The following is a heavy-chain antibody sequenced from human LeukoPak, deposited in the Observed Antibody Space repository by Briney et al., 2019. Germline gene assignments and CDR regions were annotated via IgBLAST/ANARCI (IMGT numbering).Heavy chain of an antibody. CDR1: GGSFSGYY. D-gene: IGHD2-2*01. V-gene: IGHV4-34*01. J-gene: IGHJ4*02. CDR2: INHSGST. Sequence: SVTLSLTCAVYGGSFSGYYWSWIRQPPGKGLEWIGEINHSGSTNYNPSLKSRVTISVDTSKNQFSLKLSSVTAADTAVYYCARGRNIVVVPAAPKRYFDYWGQGTLVTVSS. CDR3: ARGRNIVVVPAAPKRYFDY.